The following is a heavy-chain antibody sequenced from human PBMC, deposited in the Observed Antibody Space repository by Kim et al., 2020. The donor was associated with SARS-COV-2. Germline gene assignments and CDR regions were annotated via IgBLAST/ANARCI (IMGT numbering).Heavy chain of an antibody. CDR2: ISNSGVIT. CDR1: GFTVRDYA. Sequence: GGSLRLSCAASGFTVRDYAMSWVRQAPGKGLEWVSIISNSGVITYYADSVKGRFTISRDNSKNTMFLQMNSLRAEDTAVYYCVKDHKFWIYNISHFDYWGQGTVVTVSS. V-gene: IGHV3-23*01. J-gene: IGHJ4*02. D-gene: IGHD3-3*01. CDR3: VKDHKFWIYNISHFDY.